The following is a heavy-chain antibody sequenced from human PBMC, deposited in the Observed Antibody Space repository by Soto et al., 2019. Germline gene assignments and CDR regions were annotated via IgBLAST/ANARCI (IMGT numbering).Heavy chain of an antibody. J-gene: IGHJ4*02. Sequence: GGSLRLSCAASGFTFSSYGMHWVRQAPGKGLEWVAVIWYDGSNKYYADSVKGRFTISRDNSKNTLYLQMNSLRAEDTAVYYCARDPSGSYGWYYFDYWGQGTLVTVSS. CDR1: GFTFSSYG. V-gene: IGHV3-33*01. CDR3: ARDPSGSYGWYYFDY. D-gene: IGHD1-26*01. CDR2: IWYDGSNK.